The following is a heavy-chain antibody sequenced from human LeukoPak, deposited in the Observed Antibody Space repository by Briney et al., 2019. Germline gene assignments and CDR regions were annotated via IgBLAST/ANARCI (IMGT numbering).Heavy chain of an antibody. J-gene: IGHJ4*02. V-gene: IGHV3-15*01. D-gene: IGHD7-27*01. CDR3: TTGTWAPTEY. CDR2: IRDKAEGGTV. CDR1: GFTVSNAW. Sequence: GGSLRLSCAVSGFTVSNAWMSWDRQAPGKGLEWVARIRDKAEGGTVDYAAPVEGRFTASIDDSENTLFLQMGSLKTEDTAIYYCTTGTWAPTEYWGQGTLVTVSS.